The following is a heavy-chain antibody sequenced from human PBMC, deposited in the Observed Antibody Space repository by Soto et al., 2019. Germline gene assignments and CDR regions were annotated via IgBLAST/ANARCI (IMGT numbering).Heavy chain of an antibody. CDR3: AVWDLVVVAANQQFDY. D-gene: IGHD2-15*01. J-gene: IGHJ4*02. Sequence: GGSLRLSCAASGFTFSSYWMHWVRQAPGKGLVWVSRINNEGSSTIYADSVKGRFTISRDNAMNTLYLQMNSLRAEDTAVYYCAVWDLVVVAANQQFDYWGQGTLVTVSS. CDR1: GFTFSSYW. CDR2: INNEGSST. V-gene: IGHV3-74*01.